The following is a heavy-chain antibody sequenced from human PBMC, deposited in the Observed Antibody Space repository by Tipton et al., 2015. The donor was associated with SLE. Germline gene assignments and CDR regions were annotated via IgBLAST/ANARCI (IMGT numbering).Heavy chain of an antibody. V-gene: IGHV3-30-3*01. Sequence: SLRLSCAASGFTFSNSAMHWVRQAPDKGLEWVALISFDGIKKHYADSVKGRFTISRDNSRNTLYLQMNSLRAEDTALYYCARDGHDSGSFGAFDIWGQGTMVTVSS. CDR3: ARDGHDSGSFGAFDI. CDR1: GFTFSNSA. J-gene: IGHJ3*02. D-gene: IGHD3-10*01. CDR2: ISFDGIKK.